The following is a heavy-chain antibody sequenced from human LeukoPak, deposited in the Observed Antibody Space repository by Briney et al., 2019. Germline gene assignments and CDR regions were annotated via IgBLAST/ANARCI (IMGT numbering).Heavy chain of an antibody. CDR2: INAGNGNT. D-gene: IGHD6-6*01. CDR1: GYTFTTYA. Sequence: GASVKVSCKASGYTFTTYAMHWVRQAPGQRLEWMGWINAGNGNTIYSQKFQSRVTITRDTSASTAYMELSSLRSEDTALYYCARATSTYSSSLCCWGQGTLVTVSS. CDR3: ARATSTYSSSLCC. V-gene: IGHV1-3*01. J-gene: IGHJ4*02.